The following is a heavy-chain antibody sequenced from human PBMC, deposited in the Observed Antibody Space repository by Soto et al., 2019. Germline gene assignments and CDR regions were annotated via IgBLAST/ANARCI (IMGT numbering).Heavy chain of an antibody. Sequence: QVQLVESGGGVVQPGRSLRLSCAASGFTFSSYGMHWIRQAPGKGLEWVAVIWYDGSNKYYADSVKGRFTISRDNSKNTLYLQMNSLRAEDMAVYYCARDQAGTYFDYWGQGTLVTVSS. J-gene: IGHJ4*02. CDR1: GFTFSSYG. V-gene: IGHV3-33*01. D-gene: IGHD6-19*01. CDR2: IWYDGSNK. CDR3: ARDQAGTYFDY.